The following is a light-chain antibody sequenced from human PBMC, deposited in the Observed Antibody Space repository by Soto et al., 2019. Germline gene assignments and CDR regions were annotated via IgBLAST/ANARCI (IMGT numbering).Light chain of an antibody. V-gene: IGKV1-5*01. CDR2: DAS. Sequence: DIQMTQSPSTLSASVGDRVTITCRAGQYISSWLAWYQQKPGKAPKLLIYDASSLESGVPSTFSGSRSGTEFTRTISSLQPDDFATYYCQQYECYPYTFGPGTKLEIK. CDR1: QYISSW. J-gene: IGKJ2*01. CDR3: QQYECYPYT.